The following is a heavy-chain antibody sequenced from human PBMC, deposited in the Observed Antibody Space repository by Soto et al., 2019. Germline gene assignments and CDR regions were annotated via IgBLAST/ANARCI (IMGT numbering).Heavy chain of an antibody. J-gene: IGHJ3*01. D-gene: IGHD2-8*01. Sequence: EVQLLESGGGLVQPGGSLRLACAASGFTFNNYAMNWVHQAPGRGLEWVSIISPNGDSTYYADSVKGRFTISRDNSQNTVFLQMNSLRAEDTAIYFCAKVRLTDYLRYAPHLWGQGTLVTVSS. CDR3: AKVRLTDYLRYAPHL. V-gene: IGHV3-23*01. CDR2: ISPNGDST. CDR1: GFTFNNYA.